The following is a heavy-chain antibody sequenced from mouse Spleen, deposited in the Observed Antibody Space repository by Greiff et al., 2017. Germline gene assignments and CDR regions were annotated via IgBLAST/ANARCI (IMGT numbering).Heavy chain of an antibody. V-gene: IGHV1-82*01. CDR3: ARGGRDYFDY. CDR2: IYPGDGDT. Sequence: QVQLQQSGPELVKPGASVKISCKASGYAFSSSWMNWVKQRPGKGLEWIGRIYPGDGDTNYNGKFKGKATLTADKSSSTAYMQLSSLTSEDSAVYFCARGGRDYFDYWGQGTTLTVSS. J-gene: IGHJ2*01. CDR1: GYAFSSSW.